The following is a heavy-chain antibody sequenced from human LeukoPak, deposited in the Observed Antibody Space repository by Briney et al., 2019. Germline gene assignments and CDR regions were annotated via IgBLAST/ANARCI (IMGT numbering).Heavy chain of an antibody. CDR2: IIPIFGTA. CDR1: GGTFSSYA. V-gene: IGHV1-69*13. CDR3: ARGWSGDDILYYFDY. D-gene: IGHD3-9*01. Sequence: SVKVSFKASGGTFSSYAISWVRQALGQGLEWMGGIIPIFGTANYAQKFQGRVTITADESTSTAYMELSSLRSEDTAVYYCARGWSGDDILYYFDYWGQGTLVTVSS. J-gene: IGHJ4*02.